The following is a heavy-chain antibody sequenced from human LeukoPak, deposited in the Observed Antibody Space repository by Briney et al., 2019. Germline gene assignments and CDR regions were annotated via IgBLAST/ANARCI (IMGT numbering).Heavy chain of an antibody. CDR2: IKRDGNEK. J-gene: IGHJ5*01. D-gene: IGHD3-10*01. Sequence: AGGSLRLSCAASGFTFSRYWMTWVRQAPGRVLGWVANIKRDGNEKNYVDSVKGRFSISRDNAKNSLYLQMDSLRAEDTAVYYCAKEGAYPIITYDSWGQGALVTVSS. CDR1: GFTFSRYW. CDR3: AKEGAYPIITYDS. V-gene: IGHV3-7*01.